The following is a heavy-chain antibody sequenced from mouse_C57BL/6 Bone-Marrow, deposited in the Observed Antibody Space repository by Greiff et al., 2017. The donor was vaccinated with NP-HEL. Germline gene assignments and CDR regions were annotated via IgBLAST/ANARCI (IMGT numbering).Heavy chain of an antibody. CDR1: GYTFTSYT. CDR2: INPSSGYT. D-gene: IGHD1-1*01. Sequence: QVQLQQSGAELARPGASVKMSCKASGYTFTSYTMHWVKQRPGQGLEWIGYINPSSGYTKYNQKFKDKATLTADKSSSTAYMQLSSLTSEDSAVYYCARMHYYGSSFHWYFDVWGTGTTVTVSS. CDR3: ARMHYYGSSFHWYFDV. J-gene: IGHJ1*03. V-gene: IGHV1-4*01.